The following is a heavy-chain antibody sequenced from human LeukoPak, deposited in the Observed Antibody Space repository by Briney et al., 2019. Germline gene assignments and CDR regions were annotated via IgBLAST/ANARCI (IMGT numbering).Heavy chain of an antibody. Sequence: GGSLRLSCAASGFTFSPYWMTWVRQAPGKGLEWVASIKQDGGEKYYVDSVKGRFTISRDNAKNSLYLQMNSLRAEDTAIYYCAKDNFGIVGATDVLDYWGQGTLVTVSS. CDR1: GFTFSPYW. D-gene: IGHD1-26*01. J-gene: IGHJ4*02. V-gene: IGHV3-7*03. CDR2: IKQDGGEK. CDR3: AKDNFGIVGATDVLDY.